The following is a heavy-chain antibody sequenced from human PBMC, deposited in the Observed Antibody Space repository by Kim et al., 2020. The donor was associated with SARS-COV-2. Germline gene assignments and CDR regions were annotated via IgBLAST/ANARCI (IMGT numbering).Heavy chain of an antibody. D-gene: IGHD2-15*01. J-gene: IGHJ6*02. CDR1: GGTFSQYG. CDR2: IIPIFGTT. V-gene: IGHV1-69*13. CDR3: ARDRGSLSGMDV. Sequence: SVKVSCKASGGTFSQYGISWVRQAPGQGLEWMGAIIPIFGTTHYAPKFRGRVTITADEFTNTANMELTSLTSGDTAVYYCARDRGSLSGMDVWGQGTTVTVTS.